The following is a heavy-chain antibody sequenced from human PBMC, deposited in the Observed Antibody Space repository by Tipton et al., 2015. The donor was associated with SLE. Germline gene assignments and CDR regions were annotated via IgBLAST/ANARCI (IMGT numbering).Heavy chain of an antibody. CDR2: IHYSGST. CDR3: ARDRIAAGGWFDP. CDR1: GGSISSYY. V-gene: IGHV4-59*01. D-gene: IGHD6-13*01. Sequence: TLSLTCTVSGGSISSYYWSWIRQPPGKGLEWIGYIHYSGSTNYNPSLKSRVTISEDTSKNQFSLKLTSVTAADPAVYFCARDRIAAGGWFDPWGQGTLVTVSS. J-gene: IGHJ5*02.